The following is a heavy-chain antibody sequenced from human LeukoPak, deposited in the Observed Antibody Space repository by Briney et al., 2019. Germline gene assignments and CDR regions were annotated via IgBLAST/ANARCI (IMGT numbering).Heavy chain of an antibody. CDR1: GYTFTSYD. Sequence: ASVKVSCKASGYTFTSYDINWVRQATGQGLEWMGWMDPNSGNTGYAQKFQGRVTMTRTTSRSTAYMELSSLSSEDTALYYCARFSRYCSSTSCYLYGMDVWGQGTTVTVSS. CDR2: MDPNSGNT. CDR3: ARFSRYCSSTSCYLYGMDV. J-gene: IGHJ6*02. V-gene: IGHV1-8*01. D-gene: IGHD2-2*01.